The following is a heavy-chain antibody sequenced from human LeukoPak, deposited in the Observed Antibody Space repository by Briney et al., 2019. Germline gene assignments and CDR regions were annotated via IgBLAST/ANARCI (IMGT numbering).Heavy chain of an antibody. V-gene: IGHV4-34*01. J-gene: IGHJ5*02. Sequence: SETLSLTCAVYNGSLSGYYWSWIRQPPGKGLEWIGEVNYSGSTNCSPSLKSRVTISVDTSKNQFSLKLSSVTAADTAVYYCARAXXXXXXXPFDPWXXGXLVTV. CDR3: ARAXXXXXXXPFDP. CDR1: NGSLSGYY. CDR2: VNYSGST.